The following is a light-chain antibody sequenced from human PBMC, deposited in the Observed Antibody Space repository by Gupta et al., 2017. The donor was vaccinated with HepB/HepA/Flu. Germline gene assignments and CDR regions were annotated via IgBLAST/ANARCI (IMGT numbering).Light chain of an antibody. Sequence: VMTQSPATLSVSPGERATLSCRASQSLNTNLAWYQQKPGQAPTLLIYGASTRATGVPARFSGGGSGTEFNLTISGLQSEDVAVYYCQQYNNSPPLTFGQGTKV. J-gene: IGKJ1*01. V-gene: IGKV3-15*01. CDR1: QSLNTN. CDR3: QQYNNSPPLT. CDR2: GAS.